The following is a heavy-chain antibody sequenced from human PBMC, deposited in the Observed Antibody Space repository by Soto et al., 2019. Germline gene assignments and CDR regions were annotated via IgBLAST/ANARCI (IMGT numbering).Heavy chain of an antibody. Sequence: SETLSLTCTVSGGSISSSSYYWGWIRQPPGKGLEWIGSIYYSGSTYYNPSLKSRVTISVDTSKNQFSLKLSSVTAADTAVYYCARHGDFTDRYFDGPVIHPPFFDYWGQGTLVTVSS. D-gene: IGHD3-9*01. CDR2: IYYSGST. J-gene: IGHJ4*02. CDR3: ARHGDFTDRYFDGPVIHPPFFDY. CDR1: GGSISSSSYY. V-gene: IGHV4-39*01.